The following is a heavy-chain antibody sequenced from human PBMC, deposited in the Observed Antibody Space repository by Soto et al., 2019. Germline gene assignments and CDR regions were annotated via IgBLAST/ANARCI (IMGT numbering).Heavy chain of an antibody. CDR1: GFIFSDYG. V-gene: IGHV3-23*04. J-gene: IGHJ4*02. D-gene: IGHD7-27*01. CDR2: ISKMSDVM. Sequence: EVPVVESGGDLIQPGGSLGLSCAAPGFIFSDYGMSWVRQAPGKGLEWVSDISKMSDVMKYADSVKGRFTTSRDNTKNKQYLQMNNLRYEETAVYYCAKTGALGQWGQGTRVTVSS. CDR3: AKTGALGQ.